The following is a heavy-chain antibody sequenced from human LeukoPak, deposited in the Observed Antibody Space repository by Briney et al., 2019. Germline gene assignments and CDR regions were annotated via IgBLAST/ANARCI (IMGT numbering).Heavy chain of an antibody. CDR1: GFTVSSNY. CDR2: IYSGGST. CDR3: ARDLRFDP. Sequence: AGGSLRLSCAASGFTVSSNYMSWVRQAPGKGLEWVSVIYSGGSTYYADSVKGRFTISRDNSKNALYLQMNSLRAEDTAVYYCARDLRFDPWGQGTLVTVSS. V-gene: IGHV3-53*01. J-gene: IGHJ5*02.